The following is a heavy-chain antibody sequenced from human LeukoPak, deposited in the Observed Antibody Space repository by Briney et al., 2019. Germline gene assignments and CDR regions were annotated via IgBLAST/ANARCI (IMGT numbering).Heavy chain of an antibody. Sequence: SETLSLTCTVSGGSISSYYWSWIRQPPGKGLEWIGYIYYSGSTNYNPSLKSRVIISVDTSKNQFSMKLSSVTAADTAVYYCARSTRYYYDSSVGWYFDLWGRGALVTASS. CDR1: GGSISSYY. D-gene: IGHD3-22*01. V-gene: IGHV4-59*01. CDR2: IYYSGST. J-gene: IGHJ2*01. CDR3: ARSTRYYYDSSVGWYFDL.